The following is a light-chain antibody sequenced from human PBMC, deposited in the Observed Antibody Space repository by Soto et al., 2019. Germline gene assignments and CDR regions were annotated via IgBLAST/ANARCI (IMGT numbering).Light chain of an antibody. CDR2: AAS. CDR1: QGIRND. V-gene: IGKV1-6*02. CDR3: QHYNSYSEA. Sequence: AIQVTQSPSSLSASVGDRVTITCLASQGIRNDLSWYQQKPGKAPKLMIYAASSLQSGVPSRFSGSGSGTEFTLTISSLQPDDVATYYCQHYNSYSEAFGQGTKVDIK. J-gene: IGKJ1*01.